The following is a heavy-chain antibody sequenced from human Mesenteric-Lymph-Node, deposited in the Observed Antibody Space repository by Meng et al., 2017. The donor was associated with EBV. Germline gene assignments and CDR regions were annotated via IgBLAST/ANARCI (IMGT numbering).Heavy chain of an antibody. V-gene: IGHV6-1*01. CDR3: ARGATSVFDL. CDR2: TYYRSKWYN. J-gene: IGHJ2*01. CDR1: GDSFSSSSAA. Sequence: QVQLQQSGPGLVKPSQTLSLTCVISGDSFSSSSAAGTWIRQSPSRGLEWLGRTYYRSKWYNDYAVFVKSRITINPDTSKNQFSLQLNSVTPEDTAVYYCARGATSVFDLWGRGTLVTVSS.